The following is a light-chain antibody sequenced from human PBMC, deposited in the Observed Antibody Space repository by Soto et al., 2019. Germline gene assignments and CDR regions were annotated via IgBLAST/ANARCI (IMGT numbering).Light chain of an antibody. Sequence: QSALTQPASVSGSPGQSITISCTGTSSDDGGYNYVSWYQQHPGKAPKLMIYEVSNRPSGVSNRFSGSKSGNTASLTISGLQAEDEADYYCNSYTGSSTLNWVFGGGTKMTVL. CDR2: EVS. CDR1: SSDDGGYNY. CDR3: NSYTGSSTLNWV. V-gene: IGLV2-14*01. J-gene: IGLJ3*02.